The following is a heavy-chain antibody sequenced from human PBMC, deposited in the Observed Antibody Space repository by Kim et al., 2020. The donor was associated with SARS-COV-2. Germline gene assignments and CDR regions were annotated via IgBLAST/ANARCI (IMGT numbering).Heavy chain of an antibody. D-gene: IGHD1-26*01. CDR2: IIPILGIA. J-gene: IGHJ4*02. CDR3: ARDSGRLNFDY. CDR1: GGTFSSYT. V-gene: IGHV1-69*02. Sequence: SVKVSCKASGGTFSSYTISWVRQAPGQGLEWMGRIIPILGIANYAQKFQGRVTITADKSTSTAYMELSSLRSEYTAVYYCARDSGRLNFDYWGQGTLVTVSS.